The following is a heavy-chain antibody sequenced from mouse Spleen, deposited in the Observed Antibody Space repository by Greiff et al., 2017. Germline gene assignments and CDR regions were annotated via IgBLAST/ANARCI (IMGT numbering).Heavy chain of an antibody. V-gene: IGHV1-50*01. J-gene: IGHJ3*01. CDR3: ATVYDGYFTWFAY. CDR1: GYTFTSYW. CDR2: IDPSDSYT. D-gene: IGHD2-3*01. Sequence: LQQPGAELVKPGASVKLSCKASGYTFTSYWMQWVKQRPGQGLEWIGEIDPSDSYTNYNQKFKGKATLTVDTSSSTAYMQLSSLTSEDSAVYYCATVYDGYFTWFAYWGQGTLVTVSA.